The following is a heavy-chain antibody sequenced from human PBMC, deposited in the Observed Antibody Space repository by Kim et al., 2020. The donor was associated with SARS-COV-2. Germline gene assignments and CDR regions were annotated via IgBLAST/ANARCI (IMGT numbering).Heavy chain of an antibody. J-gene: IGHJ6*04. Sequence: ASVKVSCKASGYTFTSYGISWVRQAPGQGLEWMGWISAYNGNTNYAQKLQGRVTMTTDTSTSTAYMELRSVRSDDTAVYYCARDGVAVAGTNYYYYYGMDVWSEGTTVTVSS. CDR1: GYTFTSYG. D-gene: IGHD6-19*01. CDR3: ARDGVAVAGTNYYYYYGMDV. V-gene: IGHV1-18*01. CDR2: ISAYNGNT.